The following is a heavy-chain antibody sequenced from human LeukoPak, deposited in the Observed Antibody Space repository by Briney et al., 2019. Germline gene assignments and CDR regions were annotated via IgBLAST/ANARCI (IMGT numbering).Heavy chain of an antibody. Sequence: SGGSLRLSCAASGFTFSSYWMHWVRQAPGKGLVWVSRIKADGSETSYADSVKGRFTISRDNSKNTLYLQMNSLRAEDTAVYYCARDAYYDFWSGERWFDPWGQGTLVTVSS. CDR3: ARDAYYDFWSGERWFDP. CDR2: IKADGSET. V-gene: IGHV3-74*01. CDR1: GFTFSSYW. J-gene: IGHJ5*02. D-gene: IGHD3-3*01.